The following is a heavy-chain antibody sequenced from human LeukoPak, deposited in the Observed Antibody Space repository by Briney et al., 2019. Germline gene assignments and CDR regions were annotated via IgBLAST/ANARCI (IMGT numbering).Heavy chain of an antibody. CDR2: MNPNSGNT. D-gene: IGHD3-22*01. CDR1: GYTFTSYD. V-gene: IGHV1-8*03. J-gene: IGHJ4*02. CDR3: ARDKIGHYYDSSGYSLDY. Sequence: GASVKVSCKASGYTFTSYDINWVRQATGQGLEWMGWMNPNSGNTGYAQKFQGRVTITRNTSISTAYMELSSLRSEDTAVYYCARDKIGHYYDSSGYSLDYWGQGTLVTVSS.